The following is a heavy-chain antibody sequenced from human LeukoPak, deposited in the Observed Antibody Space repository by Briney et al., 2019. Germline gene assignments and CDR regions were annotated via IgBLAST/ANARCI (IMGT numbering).Heavy chain of an antibody. CDR1: GFSFSSYA. D-gene: IGHD3-22*01. Sequence: GGTLRLSCAASGFSFSSYAINWVRQAPGKGLEWVSSISPSSSYIHYADSAKGRFTISRDGAKNSLYLQMSSLRAEDTAVYYCARVVTYYSDSGYALDFWGQGALATVSA. CDR2: ISPSSSYI. V-gene: IGHV3-21*01. J-gene: IGHJ4*02. CDR3: ARVVTYYSDSGYALDF.